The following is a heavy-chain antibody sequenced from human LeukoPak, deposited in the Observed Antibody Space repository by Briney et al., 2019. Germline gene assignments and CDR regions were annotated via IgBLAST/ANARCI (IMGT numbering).Heavy chain of an antibody. V-gene: IGHV4-39*07. CDR2: IYYSGST. CDR3: ARVIPGVVVTAIPSGFDY. D-gene: IGHD2-21*02. J-gene: IGHJ4*02. CDR1: GGSISSSSYY. Sequence: SETLSLTCTVSGGSISSSSYYWGWIRQPPGKGLEWIGSIYYSGSTYYNPSLKSRVTISVDTSKNQFSLKLSSVTAADTAVYYCARVIPGVVVTAIPSGFDYWGQGTLVTVSS.